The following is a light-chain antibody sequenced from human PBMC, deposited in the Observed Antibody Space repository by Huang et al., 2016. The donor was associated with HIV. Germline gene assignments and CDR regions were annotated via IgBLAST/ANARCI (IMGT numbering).Light chain of an antibody. CDR2: GAS. CDR1: ESVDNN. Sequence: EVVMTQFPATLSVSPGERATLSCRASESVDNNLAWYQQRPGQAPRLLIYGASTRATDVGARFGGGGSGTDFTLTINNLQSEDSAVYYCQQYDKWPPFTFGQGTNVEIK. CDR3: QQYDKWPPFT. J-gene: IGKJ2*01. V-gene: IGKV3-15*01.